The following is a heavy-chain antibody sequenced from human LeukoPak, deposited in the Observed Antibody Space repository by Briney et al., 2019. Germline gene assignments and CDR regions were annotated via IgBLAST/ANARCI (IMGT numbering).Heavy chain of an antibody. Sequence: ASVKVSCKASGYIFISYAMHWVRQAPGQRLEWMGSINAGTGNTKYSQEFQGRVTMTRDMSTSTVYMELSSLRSEDTAVYYCARSREVDAFDIWGQGTMVTVSS. V-gene: IGHV1-3*03. CDR1: GYIFISYA. CDR3: ARSREVDAFDI. CDR2: INAGTGNT. J-gene: IGHJ3*02.